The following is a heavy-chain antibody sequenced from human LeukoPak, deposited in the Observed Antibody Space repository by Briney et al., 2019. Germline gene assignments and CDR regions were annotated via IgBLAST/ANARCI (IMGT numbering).Heavy chain of an antibody. CDR1: GYTLAELS. CDR2: FDPEDGET. Sequence: ASVKVSCKVSGYTLAELSMHWVRQAPGKGLEWMGGFDPEDGETIYAQKFQGRVTMTEDTSTDTAYMELSSLRSEDTAVYYCATGEAFRDYYDSRGYYYWGQGTLVTVSS. J-gene: IGHJ4*02. D-gene: IGHD3-22*01. CDR3: ATGEAFRDYYDSRGYYY. V-gene: IGHV1-24*01.